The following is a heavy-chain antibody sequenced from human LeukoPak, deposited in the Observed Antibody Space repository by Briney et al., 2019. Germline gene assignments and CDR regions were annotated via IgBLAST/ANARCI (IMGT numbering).Heavy chain of an antibody. Sequence: SVKVSCKASGGTFSSYTISWVRQAPGQGLEWMGRIIPILGIANYAQKFQGRVTITADKSTSTAYMGLSSLRSEDTAVYYCASQPWYYDFWSGPVGLGVWGKGTTVTVSS. D-gene: IGHD3-3*01. V-gene: IGHV1-69*02. CDR1: GGTFSSYT. J-gene: IGHJ6*04. CDR2: IIPILGIA. CDR3: ASQPWYYDFWSGPVGLGV.